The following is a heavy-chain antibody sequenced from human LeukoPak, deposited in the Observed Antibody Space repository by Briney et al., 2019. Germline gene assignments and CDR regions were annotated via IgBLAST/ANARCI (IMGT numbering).Heavy chain of an antibody. J-gene: IGHJ4*02. CDR3: ARRYFDY. V-gene: IGHV3-7*03. CDR1: GFIFSDYW. Sequence: GGSLRLSCAASGFIFSDYWMSWVRQAPGKGLEWVANIKQDGSAKHYVDSVKGRFTISRDNAKNSLYLQMNSLRVEDTAVYYCARRYFDYWGQGTLVTVSS. CDR2: IKQDGSAK.